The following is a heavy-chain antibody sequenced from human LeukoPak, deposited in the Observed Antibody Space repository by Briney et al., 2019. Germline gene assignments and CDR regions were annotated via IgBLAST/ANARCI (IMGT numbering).Heavy chain of an antibody. J-gene: IGHJ5*02. CDR3: AKSLIPLRGYCSSTSPNCWFDP. D-gene: IGHD2-2*01. CDR1: GGTFSSYT. CDR2: IIPILGIA. V-gene: IGHV1-69*02. Sequence: ASVKVSCKASGGTFSSYTISWVRQAPGQGLEWMGRIIPILGIANYAQKFQGRVTITADKSTSTAYMELSSLRAEDTAVYYCAKSLIPLRGYCSSTSPNCWFDPWGQGTLVTVSS.